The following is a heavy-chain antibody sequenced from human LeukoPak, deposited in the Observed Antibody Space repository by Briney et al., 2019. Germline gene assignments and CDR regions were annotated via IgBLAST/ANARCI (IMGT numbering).Heavy chain of an antibody. J-gene: IGHJ4*02. CDR1: GGSFSGYY. V-gene: IGHV4-34*01. CDR2: INHSGST. Sequence: SETLSLTCAVYGGSFSGYYWSWIRQPPGKGLEWIGEINHSGSTNYNPSLKSRVTISVDTSKNQFSLKLSSVTAADTAVYYCARNVDTAMGDAFDIWGQGTLVTVSS. D-gene: IGHD5-18*01. CDR3: ARNVDTAMGDAFDI.